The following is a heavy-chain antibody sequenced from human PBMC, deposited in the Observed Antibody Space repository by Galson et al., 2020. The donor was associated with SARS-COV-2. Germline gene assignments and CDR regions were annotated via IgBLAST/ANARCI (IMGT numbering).Heavy chain of an antibody. D-gene: IGHD4-17*01. CDR2: IYYSGST. J-gene: IGHJ3*02. CDR3: ARPDYGDYARLVGAFDI. Sequence: SETLSLTCTVSGGSISSSSYYWGWIRQPPGKGLEWIGSIYYSGSTYYNPSLKSRVTISVDTSKNQFSLKLSSVTAADTAVYYCARPDYGDYARLVGAFDIGGQGTMVTVSS. CDR1: GGSISSSSYY. V-gene: IGHV4-39*01.